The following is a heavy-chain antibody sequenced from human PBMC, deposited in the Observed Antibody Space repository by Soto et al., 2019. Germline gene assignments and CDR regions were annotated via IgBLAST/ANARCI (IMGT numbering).Heavy chain of an antibody. CDR1: GFTFSSYG. CDR3: ARSGSYGSGAFDI. CDR2: IWYDRSNK. D-gene: IGHD1-26*01. Sequence: GGSLRLSCAASGFTFSSYGMHWVRQAPGKGLEWVAVIWYDRSNKYYADSVKGRFTISRDNSKNTLYLQMNSLRAEDTAVYYCARSGSYGSGAFDIWGQGTMVTVSS. J-gene: IGHJ3*02. V-gene: IGHV3-33*01.